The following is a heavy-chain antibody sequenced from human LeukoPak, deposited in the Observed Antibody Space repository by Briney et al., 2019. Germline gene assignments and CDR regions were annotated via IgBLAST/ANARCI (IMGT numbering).Heavy chain of an antibody. V-gene: IGHV1-2*02. J-gene: IGHJ6*04. D-gene: IGHD1-1*01. CDR2: INPNSGGT. CDR1: GYTFTGYY. Sequence: ASVKVSCKASGYTFTGYYMHWVRQAPGQGLEWMGWINPNSGGTNYAQKFQGRVTMTRDTSISTAYMELSRLRSDDTAVYYCARDPAAVQLKIIKIYYNYYGRDVGAKGPTATV. CDR3: ARDPAAVQLKIIKIYYNYYGRDV.